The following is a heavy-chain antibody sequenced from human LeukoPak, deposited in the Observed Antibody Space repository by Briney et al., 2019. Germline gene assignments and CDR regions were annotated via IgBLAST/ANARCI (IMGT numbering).Heavy chain of an antibody. CDR3: ARDVRKGLWPSTNWFDP. V-gene: IGHV4-39*07. CDR2: IYYSGST. Sequence: PSETLSLTCTVSGGSISSSSYYWGWIRQPPGKGLEWIRSIYYSGSTYYNPSLKSRVTISVDTSKNQFSLKLSSVTAADTAVYYCARDVRKGLWPSTNWFDPWGQGTLVTVSS. J-gene: IGHJ5*02. D-gene: IGHD2-2*01. CDR1: GGSISSSSYY.